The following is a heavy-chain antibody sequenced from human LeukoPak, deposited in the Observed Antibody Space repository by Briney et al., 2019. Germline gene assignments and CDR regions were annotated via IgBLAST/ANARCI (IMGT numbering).Heavy chain of an antibody. CDR3: ARGPRGYSYAPGNWFDP. J-gene: IGHJ5*02. D-gene: IGHD5-18*01. V-gene: IGHV1-2*02. CDR1: VYTFTVYY. Sequence: GASVKVSCKSSVYTFTVYYMHWVRQAPGQGLEWMGWINPNSGGTNYAQKSQGRVTMTRDTSISTAYMELSRLRSDDTAVYYCARGPRGYSYAPGNWFDPWGQGTLVTVSS. CDR2: INPNSGGT.